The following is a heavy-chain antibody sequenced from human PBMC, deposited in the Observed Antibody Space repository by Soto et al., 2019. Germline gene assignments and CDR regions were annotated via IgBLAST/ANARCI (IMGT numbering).Heavy chain of an antibody. CDR1: GFTFSNYW. CDR2: IHSDGISA. CDR3: ARGGVGSFDC. J-gene: IGHJ4*02. D-gene: IGHD1-26*01. Sequence: PGGSLRLSCAASGFTFSNYWMHWVRQAPGGGLVWVSHIHSDGISATYADSVRGRFTISRDNAKNTVDLQMNSLRAEDTAVYYCARGGVGSFDCWGQGTLVTAPQ. V-gene: IGHV3-74*03.